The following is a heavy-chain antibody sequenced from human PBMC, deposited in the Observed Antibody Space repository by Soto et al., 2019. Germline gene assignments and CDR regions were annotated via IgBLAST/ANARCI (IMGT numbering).Heavy chain of an antibody. J-gene: IGHJ4*02. Sequence: SETLSLTCTVSCGSVSSGSYYWSWIRQPPGKGLEYIGYLYYSGSTNYNPSLKSRVTISVDTPKNQFSLKLTSVTAADTAIYYCARGQAFWTGYYRMPYYFDYWGQGTLVTVSS. CDR2: LYYSGST. CDR1: CGSVSSGSYY. CDR3: ARGQAFWTGYYRMPYYFDY. V-gene: IGHV4-61*01. D-gene: IGHD3-3*01.